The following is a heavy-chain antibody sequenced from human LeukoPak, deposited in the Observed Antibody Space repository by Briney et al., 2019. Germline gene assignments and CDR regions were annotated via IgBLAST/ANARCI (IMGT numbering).Heavy chain of an antibody. CDR2: IYYTGST. Sequence: PSETLSLTCAVSGASISGSGYYLGWIRQPPGKGLEWIGNIYYTGSTYYNASLQSRVTISIDTSKNQFSLKLSSVTAADTAVYYCAAPLEGTVLVWGQGTLVTVSS. J-gene: IGHJ4*02. CDR3: AAPLEGTVLV. CDR1: GASISGSGYY. D-gene: IGHD3-22*01. V-gene: IGHV4-39*01.